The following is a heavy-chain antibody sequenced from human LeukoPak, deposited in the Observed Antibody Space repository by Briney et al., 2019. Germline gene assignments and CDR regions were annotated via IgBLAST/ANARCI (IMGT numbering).Heavy chain of an antibody. J-gene: IGHJ4*02. D-gene: IGHD6-19*01. CDR1: GFDFSTYS. CDR2: ISSSSSNI. Sequence: GGSLRLSCAASGFDFSTYSIDWVRQAPGKGLEWVSYISSSSSNIYHADSVKGRFTISRDNAKNSLHLQMNSLRAEDTAVYYCARVGRSGWTVDYWGQGPLVTVSS. CDR3: ARVGRSGWTVDY. V-gene: IGHV3-48*04.